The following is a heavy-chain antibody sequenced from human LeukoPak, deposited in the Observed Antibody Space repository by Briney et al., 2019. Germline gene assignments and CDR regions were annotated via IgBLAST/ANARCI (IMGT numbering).Heavy chain of an antibody. CDR2: IYYSGST. V-gene: IGHV4-39*07. D-gene: IGHD6-13*01. CDR1: GGSISSYY. Sequence: SETLSLTCTVSGGSISSYYWSWIRQPPGKGLEWIGSIYYSGSTYYNPSLKSRVTISVDTSKNQFSLKLSSVTAADTAVYYCARVGIAAAGTNYWGQGTLVTVSS. J-gene: IGHJ4*02. CDR3: ARVGIAAAGTNY.